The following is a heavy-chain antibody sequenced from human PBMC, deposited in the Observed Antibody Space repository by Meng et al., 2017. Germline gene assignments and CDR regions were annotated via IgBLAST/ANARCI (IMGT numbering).Heavy chain of an antibody. V-gene: IGHV1-69*06. Sequence: LRLKCGDGVKKPGPSGKVSCKASEGTFSSYAISWVRQAPGQGLEWMGGIIPIFGTANYAQKFQGRVTITADKSTSTAYMELSSLRSEDTAVYYCASLTGWFDPWGQGTLVTVSS. J-gene: IGHJ5*02. CDR1: EGTFSSYA. D-gene: IGHD3-10*01. CDR2: IIPIFGTA. CDR3: ASLTGWFDP.